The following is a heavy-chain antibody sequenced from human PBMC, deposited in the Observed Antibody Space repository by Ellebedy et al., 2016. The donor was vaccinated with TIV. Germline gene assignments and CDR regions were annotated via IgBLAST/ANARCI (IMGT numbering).Heavy chain of an antibody. D-gene: IGHD3-3*02. CDR3: ATDRHHFTREV. CDR2: INEDGTET. J-gene: IGHJ3*01. Sequence: PGGSLRLSCAASGLTFSRCWMIWVRQAPGKGLEWVASINEDGTETYYVDSVKGRFTISRDNAKNSLYLQMNSLRADDTAVYYCATDRHHFTREVWGQGTLVTVSS. CDR1: GLTFSRCW. V-gene: IGHV3-7*01.